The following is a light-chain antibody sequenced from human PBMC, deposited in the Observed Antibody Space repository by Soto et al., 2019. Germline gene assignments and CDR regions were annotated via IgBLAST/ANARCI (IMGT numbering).Light chain of an antibody. J-gene: IGKJ3*01. CDR3: QQYGSSPPRIT. CDR1: QSVSSGY. CDR2: GAS. V-gene: IGKV3-20*01. Sequence: EIVFTQSPSTLSLSPVERATRSCSASQSVSSGYLAWYQQKPGQAPRLLIYGASSRATGIPDRFSGSGSGTDFTLTISRLEPEDFAVYYCQQYGSSPPRITFGPGTKVDIK.